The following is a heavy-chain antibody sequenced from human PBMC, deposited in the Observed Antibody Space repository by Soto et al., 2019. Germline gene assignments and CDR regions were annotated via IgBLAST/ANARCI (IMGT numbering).Heavy chain of an antibody. Sequence: ASVKVSCKASEYTFTSYYMHCVLQAPGQGLEWMGIINPSGGSTSYAQKFQGRVTMTRDTSTSTVYMELSSLRSEDTAVYYCARSQLRWLQSNYWGQGTLVTVSS. CDR2: INPSGGST. D-gene: IGHD5-12*01. CDR1: EYTFTSYY. CDR3: ARSQLRWLQSNY. J-gene: IGHJ4*02. V-gene: IGHV1-46*01.